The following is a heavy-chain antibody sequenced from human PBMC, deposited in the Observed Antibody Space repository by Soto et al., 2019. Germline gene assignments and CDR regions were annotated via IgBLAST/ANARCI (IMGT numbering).Heavy chain of an antibody. CDR2: ISAIGGST. CDR1: GFTFSSYA. D-gene: IGHD3-3*01. J-gene: IGHJ4*02. Sequence: PGGSLSLSCAASGFTFSSYAMSWVRQAPGKGLKWVSAISAIGGSTYYADSVKGRFTISRDNAKNTLYLQMNSLRAEDTAVYYCAKAGYDFWSGYWDYWGQGTLVTVSS. CDR3: AKAGYDFWSGYWDY. V-gene: IGHV3-23*01.